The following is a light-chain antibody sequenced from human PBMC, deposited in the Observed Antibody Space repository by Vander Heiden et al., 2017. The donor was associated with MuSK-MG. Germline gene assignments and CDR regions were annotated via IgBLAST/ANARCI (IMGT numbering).Light chain of an antibody. J-gene: IGKJ3*01. Sequence: EIVTTQSPATLSVSPGERATLSCRASQSVSSSLAWYQQKPGQAPRLLIYGASTRATGIAARFSGSGSGTEFTLTISSRQSEDFAVYYCQQYNNWTLFTFGRGTKVDIK. CDR1: QSVSSS. V-gene: IGKV3-15*01. CDR2: GAS. CDR3: QQYNNWTLFT.